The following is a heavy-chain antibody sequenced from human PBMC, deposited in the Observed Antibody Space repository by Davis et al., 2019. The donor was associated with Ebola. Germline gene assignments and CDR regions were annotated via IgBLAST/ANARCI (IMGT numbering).Heavy chain of an antibody. J-gene: IGHJ4*02. Sequence: GGSLRLSCAASGFTFSSYWMHWVRQAPGKGLEWVGFIRSKAYGGTTEYAATVKGRFTISRDDSKSIAYLQMNSLKTEDTAVYYCTREDSGKTDYWGQGTLVTVSS. CDR1: GFTFSSYW. CDR2: IRSKAYGGTT. CDR3: TREDSGKTDY. D-gene: IGHD4-23*01. V-gene: IGHV3-49*04.